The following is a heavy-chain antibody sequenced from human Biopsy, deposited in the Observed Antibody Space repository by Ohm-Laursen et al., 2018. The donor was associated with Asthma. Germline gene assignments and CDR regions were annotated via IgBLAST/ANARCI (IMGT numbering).Heavy chain of an antibody. J-gene: IGHJ6*02. V-gene: IGHV7-4-1*02. CDR1: GYIFTSHA. CDR3: ARGLLGMDV. D-gene: IGHD2-15*01. CDR2: INTNTGNP. Sequence: ASVKVSCNASGYIFTSHAMNWVRQAPGQGLEWMGRINTNTGNPTYAQGFTGRFVFSLDTSASTAYLQISSLKADDTAVYYCARGLLGMDVWGQGTTVTVSS.